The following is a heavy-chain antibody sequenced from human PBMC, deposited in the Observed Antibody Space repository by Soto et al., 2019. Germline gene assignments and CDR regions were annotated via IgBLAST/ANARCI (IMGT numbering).Heavy chain of an antibody. Sequence: QVQLQESGPGLVKPSETLSLTCTVSGGSISSYYWSWIRQPPGKGLEWIGYIYYSGSTNYNPSLKSRVTIALDTSKNPFSLKLSSVTAADTAVYYCARGGRWLQSTNWFDPWGQGTLVTVSS. V-gene: IGHV4-59*01. CDR1: GGSISSYY. J-gene: IGHJ5*02. D-gene: IGHD3-16*01. CDR2: IYYSGST. CDR3: ARGGRWLQSTNWFDP.